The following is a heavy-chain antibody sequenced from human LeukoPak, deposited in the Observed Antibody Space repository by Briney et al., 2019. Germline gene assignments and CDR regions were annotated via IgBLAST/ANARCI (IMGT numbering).Heavy chain of an antibody. Sequence: GGSLRLSCAAPGFTFSSYWMSWVRQAPGKGLEWVANINQDGSEKYYVDSVKGRFTISRDNAKNSLYLQMNSPRAEDTADCARDLLYLAARGPWGQGTLVTVSS. J-gene: IGHJ5*02. CDR2: INQDGSEK. D-gene: IGHD6-6*01. V-gene: IGHV3-7*01. CDR1: GFTFSSYW. CDR3: ARDLLYLAARGP.